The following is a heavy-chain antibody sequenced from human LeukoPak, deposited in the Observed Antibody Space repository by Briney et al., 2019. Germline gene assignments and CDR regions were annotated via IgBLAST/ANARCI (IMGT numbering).Heavy chain of an antibody. CDR1: GFTFSSYG. J-gene: IGHJ4*02. CDR2: IWCDGSNK. Sequence: GGSLRLSCAASGFTFSSYGMHWVRQAPGKGLEWVAVIWCDGSNKYYADSVKGRFTISRDNSKNTLYLQMNSLRAEDTAVYYCARDHNYYYDSSGYFDYWGQGTLVTVSS. CDR3: ARDHNYYYDSSGYFDY. V-gene: IGHV3-33*01. D-gene: IGHD3-22*01.